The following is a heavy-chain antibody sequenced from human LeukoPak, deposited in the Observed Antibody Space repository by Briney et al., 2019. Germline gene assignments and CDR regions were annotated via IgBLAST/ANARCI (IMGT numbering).Heavy chain of an antibody. CDR1: GYTFTNYI. V-gene: IGHV1-18*01. CDR3: ARGGNYFRFDP. Sequence: GASVTVSFTASGYTFTNYIISWVRQAPGQGLEWMGWICAYNGNTNYAQKLQGRVTMTTDTSTATAYMELRSLRSDDTAVYYCARGGNYFRFDPWGQGTLVTVSS. J-gene: IGHJ5*02. D-gene: IGHD1-26*01. CDR2: ICAYNGNT.